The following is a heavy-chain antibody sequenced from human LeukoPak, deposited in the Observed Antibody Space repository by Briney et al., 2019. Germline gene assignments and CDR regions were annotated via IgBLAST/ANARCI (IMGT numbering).Heavy chain of an antibody. Sequence: GGSLRLSCAASGFTFSNYSMNWVRQAPGKGLEWVSSISSSSTYIYYADSVKGRFTISRDNAKNSLYLQMNSLRAEDTAVYCCAVLDSSGFPDYWGQGTLVTVSS. CDR2: ISSSSTYI. J-gene: IGHJ4*02. CDR3: AVLDSSGFPDY. CDR1: GFTFSNYS. V-gene: IGHV3-21*01. D-gene: IGHD3-22*01.